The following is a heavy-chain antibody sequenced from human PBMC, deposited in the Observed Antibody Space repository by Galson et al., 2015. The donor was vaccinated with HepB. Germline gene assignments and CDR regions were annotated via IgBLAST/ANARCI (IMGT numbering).Heavy chain of an antibody. Sequence: SVKVSCKASGGSFSIYGFHWVRQAPGQGLQWMGGIIPAFGTPNYAQKFQGRITITADQSTSTAYMELSSLRSEDTAIYYCARDRSTSEPYDAFDVWGQGTMLTVSS. J-gene: IGHJ3*01. CDR3: ARDRSTSEPYDAFDV. CDR2: IIPAFGTP. D-gene: IGHD1-14*01. CDR1: GGSFSIYG. V-gene: IGHV1-69*13.